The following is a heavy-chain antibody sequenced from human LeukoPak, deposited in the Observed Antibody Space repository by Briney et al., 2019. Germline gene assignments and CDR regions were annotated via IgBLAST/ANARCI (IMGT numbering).Heavy chain of an antibody. D-gene: IGHD3-16*01. Sequence: GGSLRLSCAASGFTFSTYSMNWVRQAPGKGLEWVSSISWGGSNIYYADSVKGRFTISRDNAKNSLYLQMNSLRAEDTGVYYCARDGGSHYFDFWGQGTLVSVSS. J-gene: IGHJ4*02. CDR2: ISWGGSNI. CDR1: GFTFSTYS. CDR3: ARDGGSHYFDF. V-gene: IGHV3-21*04.